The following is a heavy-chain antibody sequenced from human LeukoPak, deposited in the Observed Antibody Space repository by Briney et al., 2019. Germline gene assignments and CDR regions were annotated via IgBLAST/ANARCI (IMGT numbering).Heavy chain of an antibody. CDR1: GGTFSSYA. V-gene: IGHV1-69*06. CDR3: ARDVSDFRSFSKYYYMDV. J-gene: IGHJ6*03. D-gene: IGHD3-3*01. CDR2: IIPIFGTA. Sequence: GASVKVSCKASGGTFSSYAISWVRQAPGQGLEWMGGIIPIFGTANYAQKFQGRVTITADKSTSTAYMELRSLRSDDTAVYYCARDVSDFRSFSKYYYMDVWGKGTTVTVSS.